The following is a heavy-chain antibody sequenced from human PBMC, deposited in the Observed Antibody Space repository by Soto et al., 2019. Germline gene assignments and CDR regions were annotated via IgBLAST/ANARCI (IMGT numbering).Heavy chain of an antibody. D-gene: IGHD3-3*01. V-gene: IGHV3-7*04. J-gene: IGHJ6*02. CDR1: GFTFSSYW. CDR3: ARACYDFWSGYCDYYGMDV. CDR2: IKQDGSEK. Sequence: GGSLRLSCAASGFTFSSYWMSWVRQAPGKGLEWVANIKQDGSEKYYVDSVKGRFTISRDNAKNSLYLQMNSLRAEDTAVYYCARACYDFWSGYCDYYGMDVWGQGTTVTVSS.